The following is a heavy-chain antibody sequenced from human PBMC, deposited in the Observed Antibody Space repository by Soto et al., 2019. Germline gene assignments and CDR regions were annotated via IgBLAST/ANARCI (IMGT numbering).Heavy chain of an antibody. V-gene: IGHV3-23*01. J-gene: IGHJ6*03. CDR2: ISGSGGST. D-gene: IGHD6-13*01. CDR3: AKDSSSWYLDYYYYMDV. CDR1: GFTFSSYA. Sequence: PGGSLRLSCAASGFTFSSYAMSWVRQAPGKGLEWVSAISGSGGSTYYADSVKGRFTISRDNSKNTLYLQMNSLRAEDTAVYYCAKDSSSWYLDYYYYMDVWGKGTTVTGSS.